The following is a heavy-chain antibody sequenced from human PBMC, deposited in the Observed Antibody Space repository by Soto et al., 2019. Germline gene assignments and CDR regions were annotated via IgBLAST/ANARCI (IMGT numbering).Heavy chain of an antibody. J-gene: IGHJ4*02. CDR2: IIPIFGTA. D-gene: IGHD3-22*01. CDR3: ARAGWDSSGYYLYYFDY. V-gene: IGHV1-69*13. CDR1: GVTFSSYA. Sequence: GASVKVSCKASGVTFSSYAISWVRQAPGQGLEWMGGIIPIFGTANYAQKFQGRVTITADESTSTAYMELSSLRSEDTAVYYCARAGWDSSGYYLYYFDYWGQGTLVTVSS.